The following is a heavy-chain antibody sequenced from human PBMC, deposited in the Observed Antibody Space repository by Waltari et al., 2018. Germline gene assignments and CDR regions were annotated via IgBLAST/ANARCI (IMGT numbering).Heavy chain of an antibody. CDR1: GGSFSGYY. Sequence: VQLQQWGAGLLKPSETLSLTCAVYGGSFSGYYWSWIRQPPGKGLEWIGEINHSGSTNYNPSLKSRVTISVDTSKNQFSLKLSSVTAADTAVYYCARSRYYYYYGMDVWGQGTTVTVSS. J-gene: IGHJ6*02. CDR2: INHSGST. V-gene: IGHV4-34*01. CDR3: ARSRYYYYYGMDV.